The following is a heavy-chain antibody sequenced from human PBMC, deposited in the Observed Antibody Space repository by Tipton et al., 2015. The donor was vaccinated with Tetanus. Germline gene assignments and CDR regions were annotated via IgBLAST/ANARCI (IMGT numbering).Heavy chain of an antibody. J-gene: IGHJ6*01. Sequence: SLRLSCAASGFTFSSFGMHWVRQAPGKGLEWVAVIWSDGSKKHYADSVKGRFTISRDNSKSTLFLQMNSLRVDDTAVFYCARDFAGTPGAYFNGMDVWGPGTTVTVSS. CDR3: ARDFAGTPGAYFNGMDV. V-gene: IGHV3-33*01. CDR1: GFTFSSFG. CDR2: IWSDGSKK. D-gene: IGHD3-16*01.